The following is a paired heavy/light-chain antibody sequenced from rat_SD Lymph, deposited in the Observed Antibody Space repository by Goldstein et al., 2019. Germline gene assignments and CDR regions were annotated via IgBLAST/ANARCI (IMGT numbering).Heavy chain of an antibody. CDR2: ISYDGSST. CDR1: GFTFSNYG. J-gene: IGHJ3*01. D-gene: IGHD1-1*01. V-gene: IGHV5-29*01. Sequence: EVQLVESGGGLVQPGRSMKLSCAASGFTFSNYGMAWVRQAPTKGLEWVATISYDGSSTYYRDSVKGRFTISRDNAKSTLYLQMNSLRSEDTATYYCTRAPPYYSPWFAYWGQGTLVTVSS. CDR3: TRAPPYYSPWFAY.
Light chain of an antibody. Sequence: ETTVTQSPASLSMAVGEKVSISCKTSTDIDDDMNWHQQKSGEAPKLLISEGNTLRPGVPSRFSSSGYGTDFVFTINNVLLGDEGIYYCQQSDNVPLTFGAGTKLELK. CDR2: EGN. CDR1: TDIDDD. J-gene: IGKJ2-1*01. V-gene: IGKV17S1*01. CDR3: QQSDNVPLT.